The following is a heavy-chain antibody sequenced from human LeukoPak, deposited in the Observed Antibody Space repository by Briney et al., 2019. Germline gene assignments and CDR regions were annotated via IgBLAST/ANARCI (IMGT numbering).Heavy chain of an antibody. J-gene: IGHJ4*02. D-gene: IGHD3-16*01. Sequence: SETLSLTCSVSGFSINTNYYWGWVRQPPGRGLEWIGTIFHSVDIFDNPYIRSRVTMSVDTSKNQFMLKLTSVTAADTAVYYCARSWGNLYYFDYWGQGALVTVSS. CDR3: ARSWGNLYYFDY. CDR2: IFHSVDI. CDR1: GFSINTNYY. V-gene: IGHV4-38-2*01.